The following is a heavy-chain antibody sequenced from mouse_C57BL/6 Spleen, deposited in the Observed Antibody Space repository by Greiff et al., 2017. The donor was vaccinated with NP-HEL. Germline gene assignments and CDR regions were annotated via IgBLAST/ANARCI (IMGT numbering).Heavy chain of an antibody. CDR2: ISSGGDYI. Sequence: EVKLVESGKGLVKPGGSLKLSCAASGFTFSSYAMSWVRQTPEKRLEWVAYISSGGDYIYYADTVKGRFTISRDNARNTLYLQMSSLKSEDTAMYYCTRDGNYGNYYYFDYWGQGTTLTVSS. CDR1: GFTFSSYA. D-gene: IGHD2-1*01. CDR3: TRDGNYGNYYYFDY. J-gene: IGHJ2*01. V-gene: IGHV5-9-1*02.